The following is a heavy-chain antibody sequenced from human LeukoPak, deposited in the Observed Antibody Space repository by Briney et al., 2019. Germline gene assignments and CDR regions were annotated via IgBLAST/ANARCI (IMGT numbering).Heavy chain of an antibody. CDR1: GYTFTSYG. CDR3: ARDPLRYFDWLPNDY. D-gene: IGHD3-9*01. Sequence: RASVKVSCKASGYTFTSYGISWVRQAPGQGLEWMGWISAYNGNTNYAQKLQGRVTMTTDTSTSTAYMELRSLRSDDTAVYYCARDPLRYFDWLPNDYWGQGTLVTVSS. J-gene: IGHJ4*02. CDR2: ISAYNGNT. V-gene: IGHV1-18*01.